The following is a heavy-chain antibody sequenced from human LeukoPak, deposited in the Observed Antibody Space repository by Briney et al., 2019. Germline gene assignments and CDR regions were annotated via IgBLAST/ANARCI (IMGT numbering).Heavy chain of an antibody. J-gene: IGHJ4*02. V-gene: IGHV4-61*01. CDR2: IYYSGST. Sequence: SETLSLTCTVSGGSVSSGSYYWSWIRQPPGKGLEWIGYIYYSGSTNYNPSLKSRVTISVDTSKNQFSLKLSSVTAADTAVYYCARVRDSSGWYGGDYWGQGTLVTVSS. CDR3: ARVRDSSGWYGGDY. CDR1: GGSVSSGSYY. D-gene: IGHD6-19*01.